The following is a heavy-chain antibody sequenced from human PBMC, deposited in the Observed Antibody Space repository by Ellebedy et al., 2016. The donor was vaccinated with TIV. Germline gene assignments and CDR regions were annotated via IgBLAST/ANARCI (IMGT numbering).Heavy chain of an antibody. CDR2: INPNSGNT. Sequence: ASVKVSXXASGYSFTGHYIHWVRQAPGQGLEWMGWINPNSGNTGYAQKFQGRVTLTRDTSTSTSYMELSSLRSEDTAVYYCARDQARELLYGGYYFDYWGQGTLVTVSS. D-gene: IGHD1-26*01. CDR1: GYSFTGHY. CDR3: ARDQARELLYGGYYFDY. V-gene: IGHV1-8*01. J-gene: IGHJ4*02.